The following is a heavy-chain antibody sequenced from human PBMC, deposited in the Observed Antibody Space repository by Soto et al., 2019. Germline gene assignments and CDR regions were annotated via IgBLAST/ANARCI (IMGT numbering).Heavy chain of an antibody. J-gene: IGHJ6*02. CDR1: GFTFSSYW. CDR3: ARGRGYCRGGSCLYGMDV. Sequence: SLRLSCAACGFTFSSYWMHLVRQAPGKGLVWVSRINSDGSSTSYADSVKGRFTISRDNAKNTLYLQMNSLRAEDTAVYYCARGRGYCRGGSCLYGMDVWGQGTTVTVSS. D-gene: IGHD2-15*01. V-gene: IGHV3-74*01. CDR2: INSDGSST.